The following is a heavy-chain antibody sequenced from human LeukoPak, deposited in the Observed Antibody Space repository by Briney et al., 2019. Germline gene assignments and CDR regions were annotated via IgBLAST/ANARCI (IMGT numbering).Heavy chain of an antibody. V-gene: IGHV3-30*18. CDR3: AKDRSPSYYDFWSGYSDNDY. D-gene: IGHD3-3*01. CDR2: ISYDGSNK. CDR1: GFTFSSYA. Sequence: PGGSLRLSCAASGFTFSSYAMSWVRQAPGKGLEWVAVISYDGSNKYYADSVKGRFTISRDNSKNTLYLQMSSLRAEDTAVYYCAKDRSPSYYDFWSGYSDNDYWGQGTLVTVSS. J-gene: IGHJ4*02.